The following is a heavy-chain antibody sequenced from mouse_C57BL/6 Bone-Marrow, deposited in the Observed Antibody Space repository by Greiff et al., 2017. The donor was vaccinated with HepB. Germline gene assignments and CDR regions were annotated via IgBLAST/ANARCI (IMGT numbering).Heavy chain of an antibody. V-gene: IGHV1-72*01. CDR1: GYTFTSYW. CDR3: ARPVVGGDFDY. D-gene: IGHD1-1*01. Sequence: QVQLQQPGAELVKPGASVKLSCKASGYTFTSYWMHWVKQRPGRGLEWLGRIDPNSGGTKYNEKFKSKATLTVDKPTSTAYMQLSSLTSEDSAVYCCARPVVGGDFDYWGQGTTLTVSS. J-gene: IGHJ2*01. CDR2: IDPNSGGT.